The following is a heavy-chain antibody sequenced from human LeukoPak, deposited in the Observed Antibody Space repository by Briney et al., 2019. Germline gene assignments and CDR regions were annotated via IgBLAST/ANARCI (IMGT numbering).Heavy chain of an antibody. CDR2: ISGSGGST. CDR1: GFTFSSYA. J-gene: IGHJ4*02. D-gene: IGHD4-23*01. CDR3: AREGSTPPPNYGGLDY. V-gene: IGHV3-23*01. Sequence: GGSLRLSCAASGFTFSSYAMSWVRQAPGKGLEWVSAISGSGGSTYYADSVKGRFTISRDNSKNTLYLQMNSLRAEDTAVYYCAREGSTPPPNYGGLDYWGQGTLVTVSS.